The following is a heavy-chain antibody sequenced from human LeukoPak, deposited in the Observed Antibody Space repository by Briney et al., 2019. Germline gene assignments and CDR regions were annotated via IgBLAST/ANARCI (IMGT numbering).Heavy chain of an antibody. V-gene: IGHV1-2*02. CDR1: RYNFTDFY. CDR2: FNLHRVAT. CDR3: ARGLRGSGYDP. D-gene: IGHD3-10*01. J-gene: IGHJ5*02. Sequence: ASLKVSCKASRYNFTDFYIHCVRPAPRQGPEWMCWFNLHRVATDYAQKCRGRVTMTRDTFISLVYMELRRLKSMNTAVYYGARGLRGSGYDPWGEGSLVSVSS.